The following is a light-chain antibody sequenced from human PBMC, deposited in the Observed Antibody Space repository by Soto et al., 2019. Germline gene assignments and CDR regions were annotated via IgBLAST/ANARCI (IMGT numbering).Light chain of an antibody. Sequence: EIVMTQSPATLSVSPGERATLSCRASQSVSSNLAWYQQKPGQAPRLLIYDASTRASGISARFSGSGSGTEFTLTISSLKSEDVAVSYYQQYNNWSTFGQGNKLESK. CDR2: DAS. V-gene: IGKV3-15*01. CDR3: QQYNNWST. CDR1: QSVSSN. J-gene: IGKJ2*01.